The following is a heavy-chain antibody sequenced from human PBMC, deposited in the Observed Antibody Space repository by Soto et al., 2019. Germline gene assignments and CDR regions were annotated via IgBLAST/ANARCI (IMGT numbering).Heavy chain of an antibody. CDR3: ARLAGFYSNYYMDV. D-gene: IGHD4-4*01. CDR2: IYYSGST. CDR1: GGSISSGDYY. V-gene: IGHV4-30-4*01. Sequence: PSETLSLTCTVSGGSISSGDYYWSWIRQPPGKGLEWIGYIYYSGSTYYNPSLKSRVTISVDTSKNQFSLKLSSVTAADTAVYYCARLAGFYSNYYMDVWGKGTTVTVSS. J-gene: IGHJ6*03.